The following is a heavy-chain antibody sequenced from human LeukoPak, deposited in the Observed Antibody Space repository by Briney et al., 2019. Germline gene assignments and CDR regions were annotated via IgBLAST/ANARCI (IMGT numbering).Heavy chain of an antibody. Sequence: SQTLSLTCTVSGGSISSGGHYWSWIRQHPGKGLEWIGHIYYSGSTYYNPSLESRVTISVDTSKNQFSLKLSSVTAADTAVYYCTALAGAEVTNWFDPWGQGTLVTVSS. V-gene: IGHV4-31*03. CDR3: TALAGAEVTNWFDP. CDR2: IYYSGST. D-gene: IGHD1-26*01. CDR1: GGSISSGGHY. J-gene: IGHJ5*02.